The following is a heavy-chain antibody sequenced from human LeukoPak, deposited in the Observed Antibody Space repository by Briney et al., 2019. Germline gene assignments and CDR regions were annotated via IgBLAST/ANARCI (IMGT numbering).Heavy chain of an antibody. Sequence: MPGGSLRLSCEASGFTFKNAWMIWVRQAPGKGPEWVGRIKSTRDGGATEYAAPVKGRFTISRDNAKNSLYLHMNNLRAEDAAVYYCVRDKIVGPTHFDYWGQGTLVTVSS. CDR2: IKSTRDGGAT. J-gene: IGHJ4*02. D-gene: IGHD1-26*01. CDR1: GFTFKNAW. CDR3: VRDKIVGPTHFDY. V-gene: IGHV3-15*05.